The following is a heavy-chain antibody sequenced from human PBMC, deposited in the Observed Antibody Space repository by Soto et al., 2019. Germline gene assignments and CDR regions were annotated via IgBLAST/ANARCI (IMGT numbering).Heavy chain of an antibody. J-gene: IGHJ6*02. CDR3: ARVLYYGMDV. CDR1: GFSFSNPRMS. V-gene: IGHV2-26*01. Sequence: QVTLKESGPVLVKPTETLTLTCTFSGFSFSNPRMSVSWIRQPPGKALEWLAHISSSDVKSYSTSLKSRLTILKDTSKSQVVLTMTNVYPMDTATYYCARVLYYGMDVWGQGTTVTVSS. CDR2: ISSSDVK.